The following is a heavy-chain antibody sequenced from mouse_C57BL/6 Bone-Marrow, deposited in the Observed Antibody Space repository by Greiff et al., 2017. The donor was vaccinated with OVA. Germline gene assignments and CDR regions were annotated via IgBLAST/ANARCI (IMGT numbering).Heavy chain of an antibody. CDR3: ARETAHYAMDY. CDR2: IYPGSGST. J-gene: IGHJ4*01. D-gene: IGHD3-1*01. V-gene: IGHV1-55*01. Sequence: VQLQQPGAELVKPGASVKLSCKASGYTFTSYWITWVKQRPGQGLEWIGDIYPGSGSTNYNEKFKSKATLTVDKSSSTAYMQLSSLTSEDSAVYYCARETAHYAMDYWGQGTSVTVSS. CDR1: GYTFTSYW.